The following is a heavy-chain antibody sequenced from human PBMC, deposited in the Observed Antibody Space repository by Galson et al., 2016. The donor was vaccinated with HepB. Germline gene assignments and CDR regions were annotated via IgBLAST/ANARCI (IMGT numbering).Heavy chain of an antibody. V-gene: IGHV3-30-3*01. D-gene: IGHD5-18*01. J-gene: IGHJ4*02. CDR3: ARDQIRNEKYTYGCLRY. CDR1: GFTFSSYA. Sequence: SLRLSCAASGFTFSSYALHWVRQAPGKGLECMAVISSDGINKYYADSVKGRFTISRDNSKNTLYLQMNSLRADDTAVYYCARDQIRNEKYTYGCLRYWGQGTLVTVSS. CDR2: ISSDGINK.